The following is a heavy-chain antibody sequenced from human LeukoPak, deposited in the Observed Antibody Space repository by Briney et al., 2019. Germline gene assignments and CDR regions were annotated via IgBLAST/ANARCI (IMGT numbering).Heavy chain of an antibody. CDR3: AREPGYSSGWYYFDY. V-gene: IGHV3-30-3*01. D-gene: IGHD6-19*01. CDR2: ISYDGSNK. Sequence: GGSLRLSCAVSGFTFSSYAMHWVRQAPGKGREWVAVISYDGSNKYYADSVKGRFTISRDNSKNTLYLQMNSLRAEDTAVYYCAREPGYSSGWYYFDYWGQGTLVTVSS. J-gene: IGHJ4*02. CDR1: GFTFSSYA.